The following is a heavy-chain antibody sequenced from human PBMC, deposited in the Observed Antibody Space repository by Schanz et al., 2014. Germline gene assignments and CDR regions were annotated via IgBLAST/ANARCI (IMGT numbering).Heavy chain of an antibody. J-gene: IGHJ4*02. D-gene: IGHD2-2*01. V-gene: IGHV3-11*01. CDR1: GFTFSDSF. CDR2: ISSSGNII. Sequence: QVLLVESGGGLVKPGGSLRLSCSASGFTFSDSFMSWIRQTPGKGLEWLSYISSSGNIIHYADSVKGRFTISRDNAKNSLYLQMTGLRAEDTAVYYYAAHETLSTTACYPSWGQGTLVAVSS. CDR3: AAHETLSTTACYPS.